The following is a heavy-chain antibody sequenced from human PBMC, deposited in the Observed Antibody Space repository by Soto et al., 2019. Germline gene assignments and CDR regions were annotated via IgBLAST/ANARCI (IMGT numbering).Heavy chain of an antibody. CDR1: GFTFSSYS. Sequence: PGGSLRLSCAASGFTFSSYSMNWVRQAPGKGLEWVSSISSSSSYIYYADSVKGRFTISRDNAKNSLYLQMNSLRAEDTAVYYCASWYSSSLRWFDPWGQGTLVNVSS. J-gene: IGHJ5*02. V-gene: IGHV3-21*01. CDR2: ISSSSSYI. CDR3: ASWYSSSLRWFDP. D-gene: IGHD6-13*01.